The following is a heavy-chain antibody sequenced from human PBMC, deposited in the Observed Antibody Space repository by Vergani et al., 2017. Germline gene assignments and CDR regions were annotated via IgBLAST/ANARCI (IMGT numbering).Heavy chain of an antibody. CDR2: IYYSGST. D-gene: IGHD3-3*01. CDR3: ASGQGYDFWSGYPLDY. Sequence: QVQLQQWGAGLLKPSETLSLTCAVYGGSFSGYYWSWIRQHTGKGLEWIGYIYYSGSTYYNPSLKSRVTISVDTSKNQFSLKLSSVTAADTAVYYCASGQGYDFWSGYPLDYWGQGTLVTVSS. V-gene: IGHV4-34*01. CDR1: GGSFSGYY. J-gene: IGHJ4*02.